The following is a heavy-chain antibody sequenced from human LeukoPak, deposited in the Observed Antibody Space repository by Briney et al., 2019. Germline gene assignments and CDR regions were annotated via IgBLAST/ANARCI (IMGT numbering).Heavy chain of an antibody. CDR1: VFTFSGSS. CDR3: TRPSYDSSVSGVVY. V-gene: IGHV3-73*01. J-gene: IGHJ4*02. Sequence: GGSLRLSCATSVFTFSGSSIHWVRQASRKGPEWVGRIRSKANSYATTDVASVRGRFSISRDDSKNTAYLQMNSLKTEDTAVYYCTRPSYDSSVSGVVYWGQGTLVTVSS. CDR2: IRSKANSYAT. D-gene: IGHD3-22*01.